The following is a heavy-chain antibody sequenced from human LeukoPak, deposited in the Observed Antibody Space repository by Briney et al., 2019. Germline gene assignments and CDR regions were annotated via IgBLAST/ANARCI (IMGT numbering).Heavy chain of an antibody. D-gene: IGHD2-15*01. Sequence: GGSLRLSCTASGFTFGDYAMSWVRQAPGEGLEWVGFIRGKAYGRTAEYAASVKCRLSIPRDDSKRIAYLQMNSLKSDGTAVYYCTRVQVVVGAMAAFDIWGQGTMVTVSS. CDR3: TRVQVVVGAMAAFDI. J-gene: IGHJ3*02. CDR1: GFTFGDYA. CDR2: IRGKAYGRTA. V-gene: IGHV3-49*04.